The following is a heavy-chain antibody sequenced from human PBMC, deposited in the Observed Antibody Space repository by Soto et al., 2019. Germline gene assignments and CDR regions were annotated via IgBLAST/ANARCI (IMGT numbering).Heavy chain of an antibody. CDR1: GYTFSSSY. Sequence: QVQLMQSGTEVKEPGASVNLSCKASGYTFSSSYIHWVRQAPGQGLEWMGIMNPSGDRTNYAQNFQGRVTMTTDTATSTVYMELSSLRSEDTAVYYCARGRGYSGDDLQEDGFDIWGQGTMVTVS. V-gene: IGHV1-46*01. CDR3: ARGRGYSGDDLQEDGFDI. D-gene: IGHD5-12*01. J-gene: IGHJ3*02. CDR2: MNPSGDRT.